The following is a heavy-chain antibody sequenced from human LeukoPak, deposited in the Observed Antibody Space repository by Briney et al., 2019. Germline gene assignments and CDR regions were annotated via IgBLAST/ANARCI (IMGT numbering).Heavy chain of an antibody. CDR1: GGSFSGYY. V-gene: IGHV4-34*01. CDR2: INHSGST. J-gene: IGHJ6*03. D-gene: IGHD3-3*01. CDR3: ARSFPGVEYDFWSGYPHYYYYMDV. Sequence: PSETLSLTCAVYGGSFSGYYWSWIRQPPGKGLEWIGEINHSGSTNYNPSLKSRVTISVDTSKNQFSLKLSSVTAADTAVYYCARSFPGVEYDFWSGYPHYYYYMDVWGKGTTVTVSS.